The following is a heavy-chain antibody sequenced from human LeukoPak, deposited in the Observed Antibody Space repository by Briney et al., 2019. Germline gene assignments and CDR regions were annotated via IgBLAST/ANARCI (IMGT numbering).Heavy chain of an antibody. CDR1: GYIFTNNA. Sequence: ASVKVSCKASGYIFTNNAMYWVRQAPGQGLEWMGWINTNTRNPTYAQGLTGRFVFSLDTSVSTAYLQISSLKAEDTAVYHCARIRAPSSFGQRDSDYWGQGTLVTVSS. V-gene: IGHV7-4-1*02. CDR3: ARIRAPSSFGQRDSDY. J-gene: IGHJ4*02. CDR2: INTNTRNP. D-gene: IGHD3-3*02.